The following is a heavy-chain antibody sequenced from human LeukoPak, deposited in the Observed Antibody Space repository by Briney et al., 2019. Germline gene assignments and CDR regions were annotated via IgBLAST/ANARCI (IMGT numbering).Heavy chain of an antibody. Sequence: ASVKVSCKASRGTFSSYAISWVRQAPGQELEWMGGIIPIFGAANYAQKFQGRVTITADESTSTAYMELSSLRSEDTAVYYCARSERIFGVVHYWGQGTLVTVSS. CDR2: IIPIFGAA. J-gene: IGHJ4*02. CDR1: RGTFSSYA. CDR3: ARSERIFGVVHY. V-gene: IGHV1-69*13. D-gene: IGHD3-3*01.